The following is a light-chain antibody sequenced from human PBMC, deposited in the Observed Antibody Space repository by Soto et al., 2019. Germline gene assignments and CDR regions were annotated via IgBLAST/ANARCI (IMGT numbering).Light chain of an antibody. Sequence: DIQMTQSPSTLSASVGDSVTITCRASQSISSWLAWYQQKPGKAPKLLINKASSLESGVPSGFSGSGSGTEFTLTISSLQPDDFATYYCQQYTAYPVTFGQGTRLEIE. CDR1: QSISSW. CDR3: QQYTAYPVT. V-gene: IGKV1-5*03. CDR2: KAS. J-gene: IGKJ5*01.